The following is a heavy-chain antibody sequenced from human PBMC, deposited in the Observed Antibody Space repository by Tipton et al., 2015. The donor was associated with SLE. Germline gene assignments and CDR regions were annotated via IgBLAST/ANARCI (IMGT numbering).Heavy chain of an antibody. CDR3: ARDPKNILVGVNQFDP. Sequence: QLVQSGAEVRKPGASVKVSCRASGYTFTSHYINWVRQAPGQGLEWMGIINPTDGSTDYAQTFQGRVTMTRDTSTSTVYMELSSLKSEDTAVYYCARDPKNILVGVNQFDPWGQGTLVTVSS. D-gene: IGHD2-2*01. CDR2: INPTDGST. CDR1: GYTFTSHY. V-gene: IGHV1-46*01. J-gene: IGHJ5*02.